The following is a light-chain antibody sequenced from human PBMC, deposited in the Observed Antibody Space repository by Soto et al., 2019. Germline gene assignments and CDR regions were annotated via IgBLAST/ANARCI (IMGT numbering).Light chain of an antibody. CDR1: QSISRD. J-gene: IGKJ4*01. CDR3: QQYNNWPPLT. V-gene: IGKV3-15*01. CDR2: GAS. Sequence: EIVMTQSPATLSVSPGERATLSCRASQSISRDVAWYQQKPGQTPRLLSYGASTRATGIPARFSGSGSGTEFTLTISSLQSEDFAVYCCQQYNNWPPLTFGGGTKVEIK.